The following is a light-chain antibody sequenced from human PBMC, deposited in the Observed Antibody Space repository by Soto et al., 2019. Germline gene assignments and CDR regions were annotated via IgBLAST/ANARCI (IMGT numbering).Light chain of an antibody. CDR1: ASDVGYYNY. V-gene: IGLV2-11*01. Sequence: QSVLTQPRSVSGSPGQSVTISCTGTASDVGYYNYVSWYQQFPGKAPKLIIYDVTKRPSGVPDRFSGSKSGNTASLTISGLQAEDEADYYCSSFTSSGTHVFGTGTKLTVL. CDR3: SSFTSSGTHV. J-gene: IGLJ1*01. CDR2: DVT.